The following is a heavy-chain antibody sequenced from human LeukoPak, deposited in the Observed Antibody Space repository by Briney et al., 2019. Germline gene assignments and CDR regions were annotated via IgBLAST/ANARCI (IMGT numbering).Heavy chain of an antibody. CDR2: IYYSGRT. V-gene: IGHV4-59*01. D-gene: IGHD1-1*01. J-gene: IGHJ4*02. Sequence: PSETLSLTCDVSGYSISSGYYWGWIRQPPGKGLEWIGYIYYSGRTNYNPSLKSRVTISVDTSKNQFSLKLTSVTAADTAVYYCAKTTSRLTGLGYYFDHWGQGTLVPVSS. CDR1: GYSISSGYY. CDR3: AKTTSRLTGLGYYFDH.